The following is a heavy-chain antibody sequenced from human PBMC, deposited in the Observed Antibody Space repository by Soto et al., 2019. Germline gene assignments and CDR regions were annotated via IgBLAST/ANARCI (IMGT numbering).Heavy chain of an antibody. J-gene: IGHJ5*02. D-gene: IGHD3-16*01. CDR1: GYSFTNND. Sequence: ASVKVSCKASGYSFTNNDVSWVRQATGQGLEWMGWMNPGSGDTGYAQKFQGRVTMTRDISTATAYMELSSLRSDDTATYYCARMGTFGSLNWFDPWAQGSLVTVSS. V-gene: IGHV1-8*01. CDR3: ARMGTFGSLNWFDP. CDR2: MNPGSGDT.